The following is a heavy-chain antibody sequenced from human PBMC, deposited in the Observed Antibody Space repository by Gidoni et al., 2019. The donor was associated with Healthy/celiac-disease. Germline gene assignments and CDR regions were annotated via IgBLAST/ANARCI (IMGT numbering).Heavy chain of an antibody. CDR3: ARGWWFGESPTPISSYGMDV. Sequence: QVQLQQWGAGLLKPSETLSLTCAVYGGSFSGYYWSWIRQPPGKGLEWIGEINHSGSTNYNPSLKSRVTISVDTSKNQFSLKLSSVTAADTAVYYCARGWWFGESPTPISSYGMDVWGQGTTVTVSS. CDR2: INHSGST. D-gene: IGHD3-10*01. J-gene: IGHJ6*02. CDR1: GGSFSGYY. V-gene: IGHV4-34*01.